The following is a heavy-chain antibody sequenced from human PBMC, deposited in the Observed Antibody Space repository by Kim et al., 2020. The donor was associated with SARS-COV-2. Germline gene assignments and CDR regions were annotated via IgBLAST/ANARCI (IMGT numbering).Heavy chain of an antibody. CDR3: ARVVEMATIKGYYYYGMDV. Sequence: SVKVSCKASGGTFSSYAISWVRQAPGQGLEWMGGIIPIFGTANYAQKFQGRVTITADESTSTAYMELSSLRSEETAVYYCARVVEMATIKGYYYYGMDVWGQGTTVTVSS. D-gene: IGHD5-12*01. V-gene: IGHV1-69*13. CDR2: IIPIFGTA. J-gene: IGHJ6*02. CDR1: GGTFSSYA.